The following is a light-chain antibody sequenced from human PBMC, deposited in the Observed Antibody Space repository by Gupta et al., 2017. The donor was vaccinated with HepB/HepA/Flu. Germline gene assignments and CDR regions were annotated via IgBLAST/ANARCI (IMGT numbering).Light chain of an antibody. V-gene: IGKV3-11*01. J-gene: IGKJ4*01. CDR1: QSVGHF. CDR3: QQRRYWPPIT. CDR2: DAS. Sequence: EVVLTQSPVILSLSPGERATLSCRASQSVGHFLAWYQQKLGQAPRLLIYDASQRDPGVAARFSGSGDGTGFTLTISSREPEDFAVYYCQQRRYWPPITFGGGTKVEI.